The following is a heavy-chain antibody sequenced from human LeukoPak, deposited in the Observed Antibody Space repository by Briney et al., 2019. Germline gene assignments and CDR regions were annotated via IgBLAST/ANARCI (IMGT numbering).Heavy chain of an antibody. Sequence: SQTLSLTCTVSGGSISSGDYYWSWIRQPPGKGLEWIGYIYYNGSTYYNPSLKSRVTISVDTSKNQFSLKLSSVTAADTAVYYCARYFGYYYDSSGYYHGAFDIWGQGTMVTVSS. D-gene: IGHD3-22*01. V-gene: IGHV4-30-4*01. J-gene: IGHJ3*02. CDR2: IYYNGST. CDR3: ARYFGYYYDSSGYYHGAFDI. CDR1: GGSISSGDYY.